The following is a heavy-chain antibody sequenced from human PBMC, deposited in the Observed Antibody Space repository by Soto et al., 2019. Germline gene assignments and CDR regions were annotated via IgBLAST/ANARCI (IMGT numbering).Heavy chain of an antibody. CDR2: ISAYNGNT. CDR1: GYTFTSYG. J-gene: IGHJ4*02. Sequence: ASVKVSCKASGYTFTSYGISWVRQAPGQGLEWMGWISAYNGNTNYAQKLQGRVTMTTDTSTSTAYMELRSLRSDDTAVYYCARDTPDYGDRMDFDYWGQGTLVNVSS. V-gene: IGHV1-18*01. CDR3: ARDTPDYGDRMDFDY. D-gene: IGHD4-17*01.